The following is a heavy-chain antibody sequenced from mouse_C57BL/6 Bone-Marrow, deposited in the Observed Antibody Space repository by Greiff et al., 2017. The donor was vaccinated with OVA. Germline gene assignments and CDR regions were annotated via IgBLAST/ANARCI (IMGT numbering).Heavy chain of an antibody. CDR2: IDPENGGT. CDR1: GYTFTDYE. J-gene: IGHJ4*01. D-gene: IGHD2-5*01. Sequence: QVQLQQSGAELVRPGASVTLSCKASGYTFTDYEMHWVKQTPVHGLEWIGAIDPENGGTAYNQKFKGKAILTAAKSSSTAYMERRSLTSEDSAVYYCTGGYSNYYAMDYWGQGTAVTVSS. V-gene: IGHV1-15*01. CDR3: TGGYSNYYAMDY.